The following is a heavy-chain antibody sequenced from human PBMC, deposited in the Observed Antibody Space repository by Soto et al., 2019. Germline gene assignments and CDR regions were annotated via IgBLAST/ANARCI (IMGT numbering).Heavy chain of an antibody. J-gene: IGHJ5*02. D-gene: IGHD1-7*01. V-gene: IGHV4-59*08. CDR2: IYYSGST. CDR3: ARHPFPYNWNYAGANWFDP. Sequence: SETLSLTCTVSGGSISSYYWSWIRQPPGKGLEWIGYIYYSGSTNYNPSLKSRVTISVDTSKNQFSLKLSSVTAADTAVYYCARHPFPYNWNYAGANWFDPCGQGTLVTVSS. CDR1: GGSISSYY.